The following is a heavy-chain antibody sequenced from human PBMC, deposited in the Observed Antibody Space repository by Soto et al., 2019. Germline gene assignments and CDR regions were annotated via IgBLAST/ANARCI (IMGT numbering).Heavy chain of an antibody. CDR2: IHHSGST. CDR3: ASKGTVTVKFDY. D-gene: IGHD3-22*01. V-gene: IGHV4-4*02. J-gene: IGHJ4*02. Sequence: QVQLQESGPGLVKPSGTLSLTCAVSGGSISSSYWWSWVLQPPGKGLEWIGEIHHSGSTNYNASLKSRVTISVDKSKNQFSLKLRSVTAADTAVYYCASKGTVTVKFDYWGQGTLVTVSS. CDR1: GGSISSSYW.